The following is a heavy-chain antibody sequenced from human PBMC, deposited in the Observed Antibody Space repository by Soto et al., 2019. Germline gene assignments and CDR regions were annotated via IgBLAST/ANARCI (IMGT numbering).Heavy chain of an antibody. V-gene: IGHV1-18*04. Sequence: ASVKVSCKASGYTFTSYALSWVRHAPGQGLEWMGWISTYNGNTNYAQNLRGRVTMTTDISTNTAYMELRSLRSDGTAVYYCARVVGGIPVAGSWNWFDPWGQGTLVTVSS. D-gene: IGHD6-19*01. CDR1: GYTFTSYA. CDR3: ARVVGGIPVAGSWNWFDP. CDR2: ISTYNGNT. J-gene: IGHJ5*02.